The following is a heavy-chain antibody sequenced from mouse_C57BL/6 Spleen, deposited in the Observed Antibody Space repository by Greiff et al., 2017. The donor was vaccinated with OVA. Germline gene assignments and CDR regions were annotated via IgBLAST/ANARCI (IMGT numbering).Heavy chain of an antibody. CDR2: INPGSGGT. Sequence: VQLQQSGAELVRPGTSVKVSCKASGYAFTNYLIEWVKQRPGQGLEWIGVINPGSGGTNYTEKFKGKATLTADKSSSTAYMQLSSLTSEDSAVYFCARAHYYGSSYDAMDYWGQGTSVTVSS. CDR1: GYAFTNYL. V-gene: IGHV1-54*01. CDR3: ARAHYYGSSYDAMDY. J-gene: IGHJ4*01. D-gene: IGHD1-1*01.